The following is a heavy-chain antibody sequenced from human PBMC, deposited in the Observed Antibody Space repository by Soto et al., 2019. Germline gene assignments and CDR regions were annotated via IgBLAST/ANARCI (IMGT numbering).Heavy chain of an antibody. V-gene: IGHV1-69*01. CDR3: ARSNPGIVGARGYYYGMDV. J-gene: IGHJ6*02. Sequence: QVQLVQSGAEVKKPGSSVKVSCKASGGTFSSYAISWVRQAPGQGLEWMGGIIPIFGTANYAQKFQGRVTITADDSTSTAYMELSSLRSEDTAVYYCARSNPGIVGARGYYYGMDVWGQGTTVTVSS. CDR2: IIPIFGTA. D-gene: IGHD1-26*01. CDR1: GGTFSSYA.